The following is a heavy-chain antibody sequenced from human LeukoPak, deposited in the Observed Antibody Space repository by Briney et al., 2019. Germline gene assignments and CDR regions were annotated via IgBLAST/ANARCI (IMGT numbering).Heavy chain of an antibody. Sequence: SETLSLTCTVSGGSISSGDYYWSWIRQPPGKGLEWIGYIYYSGSTNYNPSLKSRVTISVDTSKNQFSLKLSSVTAADTAVYYCASPRMVRGYPDAFDIWGQGTMVTVSS. J-gene: IGHJ3*02. CDR1: GGSISSGDYY. CDR3: ASPRMVRGYPDAFDI. D-gene: IGHD3-10*01. V-gene: IGHV4-61*08. CDR2: IYYSGST.